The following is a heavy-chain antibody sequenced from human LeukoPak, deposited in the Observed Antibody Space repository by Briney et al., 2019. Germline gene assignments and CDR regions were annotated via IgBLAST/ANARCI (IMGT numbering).Heavy chain of an antibody. CDR3: ARAQGAYYSKHWFDP. CDR2: ISSDGSNK. Sequence: GGSLRLSCAASGFTFSSYAMHWVRQAPGKGLEWVAVISSDGSNKYYADSVKGRFTISRDNSKNTLYLQMNSLRAEDTAVYYCARAQGAYYSKHWFDPWGQGTLLTVSS. J-gene: IGHJ5*02. CDR1: GFTFSSYA. D-gene: IGHD3-22*01. V-gene: IGHV3-30*04.